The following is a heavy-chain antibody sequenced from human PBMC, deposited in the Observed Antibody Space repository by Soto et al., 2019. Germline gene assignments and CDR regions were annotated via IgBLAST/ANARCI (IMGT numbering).Heavy chain of an antibody. J-gene: IGHJ6*02. Sequence: PGGSLRLSCAASGFTFSSYGMHWVRQAPGKGLEWVAVISYDGSNKYYADSVKGRFTISRDNSKNTLYLQMNSLRAEDTAVYYCAKSFGMDVWGQGTTVIVSS. CDR2: ISYDGSNK. CDR1: GFTFSSYG. V-gene: IGHV3-30*18. CDR3: AKSFGMDV.